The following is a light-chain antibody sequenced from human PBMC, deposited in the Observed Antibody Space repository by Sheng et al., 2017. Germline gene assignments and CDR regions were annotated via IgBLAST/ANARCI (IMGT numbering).Light chain of an antibody. Sequence: SYELTQPPSVSVSPGQTASITCSGDKLGHKYACWYQQKPGQAPVLVVYDDSDRPSGIPERFSGSNSGNTATLTISRVEAGDEADYYCQVWDSSSDHYVFGTGTKVTVL. J-gene: IGLJ1*01. CDR3: QVWDSSSDHYV. CDR1: KLGHKY. V-gene: IGLV3-21*02. CDR2: DDS.